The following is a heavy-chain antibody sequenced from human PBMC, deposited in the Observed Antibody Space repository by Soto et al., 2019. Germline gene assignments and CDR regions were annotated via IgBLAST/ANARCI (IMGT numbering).Heavy chain of an antibody. CDR3: VRSKGGYSYGTPFDS. J-gene: IGHJ4*02. D-gene: IGHD5-18*01. Sequence: EVQLEESGGALVQPGRSLRLSCAASGFTFDDYAMYWVRQVLGKGLEWVSSISCNSGNIGYADSVKGRFTTSRDNAENALYLQMNSLRPEDTALYYCVRSKGGYSYGTPFDSWGQGTLVTVSS. CDR2: ISCNSGNI. V-gene: IGHV3-9*01. CDR1: GFTFDDYA.